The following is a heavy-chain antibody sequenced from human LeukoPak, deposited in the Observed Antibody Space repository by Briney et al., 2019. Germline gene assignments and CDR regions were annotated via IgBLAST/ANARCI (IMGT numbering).Heavy chain of an antibody. CDR3: VRARPKNPFDC. J-gene: IGHJ4*02. D-gene: IGHD2/OR15-2a*01. CDR1: GDSVSSNSNA. CDR2: TYYRSKWFM. Sequence: SQTLSLTCAISGDSVSSNSNAWNWVRQSPSRGLEWLGRTYYRSKWFMDYAVSVKSRMTVNPDTTKNQFSLQLNSVTPEDTAVYYCVRARPKNPFDCWGQGTVVTVFS. V-gene: IGHV6-1*01.